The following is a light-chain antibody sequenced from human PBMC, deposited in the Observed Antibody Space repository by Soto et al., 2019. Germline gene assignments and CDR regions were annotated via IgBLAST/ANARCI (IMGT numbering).Light chain of an antibody. J-gene: IGLJ2*01. CDR2: GNS. V-gene: IGLV1-40*01. CDR3: QSYDSSLSGAKV. Sequence: QSVLTQPPSVSGAPGQRVTISCTGSSSNIGAGYDVHWYQQLPGTAPKLLIYGNSNRPSGVPDRFSGSKSGTSASLAITGIPAEDEADYYCQSYDSSLSGAKVFGGGTKLTVL. CDR1: SSNIGAGYD.